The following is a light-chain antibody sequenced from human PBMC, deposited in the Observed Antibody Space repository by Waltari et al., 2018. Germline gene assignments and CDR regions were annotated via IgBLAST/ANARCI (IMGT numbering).Light chain of an antibody. V-gene: IGLV3-1*01. CDR3: QVWDTSLNYV. CDR2: QDV. CDR1: NLGNKY. Sequence: SYELTPPPSVSVSPGQTATITCSGDNLGNKYPCWYQQKTGQSPVLIIYQDVKRPSGVPERFSASISGNTATLTISGAQALDEADYYCQVWDTSLNYVFGAGTKVTVL. J-gene: IGLJ1*01.